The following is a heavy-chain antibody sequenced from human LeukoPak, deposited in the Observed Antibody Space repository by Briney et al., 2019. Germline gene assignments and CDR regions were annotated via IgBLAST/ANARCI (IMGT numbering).Heavy chain of an antibody. V-gene: IGHV3-48*04. CDR3: ARGVTMVRFNWFDP. CDR2: ISSSSSTI. D-gene: IGHD3-10*01. J-gene: IGHJ5*02. Sequence: GGSLRLSCAASGFTFSSYSMNWVRQAPGKGLEWVSYISSSSSTIYYADSVKGRFTISRDNAKNSLYLQMNSLRAEDTAVYYCARGVTMVRFNWFDPWGQGTLVTVSS. CDR1: GFTFSSYS.